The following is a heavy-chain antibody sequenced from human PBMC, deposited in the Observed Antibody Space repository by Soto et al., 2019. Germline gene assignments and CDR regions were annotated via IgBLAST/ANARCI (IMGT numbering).Heavy chain of an antibody. CDR3: ARVRNDYGEIDFDY. CDR2: IYYSGST. CDR1: GVPLSSYY. J-gene: IGHJ4*02. V-gene: IGHV4-59*01. D-gene: IGHD4-17*01. Sequence: PSETLSLTCTVSGVPLSSYYWSWIRQPPGKGLEWIGYIYYSGSTNYNPSLKSRVTISVDTSKNQFSLKLSSVTAAGTAVYYCARVRNDYGEIDFDYWGQGTLVTVSS.